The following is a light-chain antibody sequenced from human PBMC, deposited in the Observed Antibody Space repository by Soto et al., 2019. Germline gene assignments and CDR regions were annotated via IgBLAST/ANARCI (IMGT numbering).Light chain of an antibody. CDR3: SSYTSSSTLDV. CDR2: DVS. J-gene: IGLJ1*01. CDR1: SSDVGGYNY. V-gene: IGLV2-14*01. Sequence: QSALTQPTSVSGSPGQSITISCTGTSSDVGGYNYVSWYQQHPGKAPKLMIYDVSNRPSWVSNRFAGSKSGNTASLTISGLQAEDEADYYCSSYTSSSTLDVFGTGTKLTVL.